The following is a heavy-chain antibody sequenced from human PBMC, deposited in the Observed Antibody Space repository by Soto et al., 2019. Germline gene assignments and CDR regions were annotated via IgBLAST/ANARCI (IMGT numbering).Heavy chain of an antibody. CDR2: IYYSGTT. J-gene: IGHJ5*02. CDR3: AREFHP. Sequence: QVQLQESGPGLVKPSETLSLTCTVSGGSVSSANYYWTWIRQPPGKGLEWIGHIYYSGTTNYNPSLKRRVTISLDTPKNQVSLKLGSVTAADTAVYHCAREFHPWGQGTLVTVSS. V-gene: IGHV4-61*01. CDR1: GGSVSSANYY.